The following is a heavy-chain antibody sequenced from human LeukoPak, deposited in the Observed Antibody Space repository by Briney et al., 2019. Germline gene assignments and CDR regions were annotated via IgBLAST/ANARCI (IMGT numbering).Heavy chain of an antibody. CDR2: INQDGSEK. CDR1: GFTFTTYW. J-gene: IGHJ4*02. V-gene: IGHV3-7*01. D-gene: IGHD3-16*01. CDR3: ARGGKLHPQSPY. Sequence: GGSLRLSCAASGFTFTTYWVSWVRQAPGKGLEWVANINQDGSEKYYVDSVKGRFTISRDNGKNSLYLQMNSLGAEDTAVYYCARGGKLHPQSPYWGQGTLVTVSS.